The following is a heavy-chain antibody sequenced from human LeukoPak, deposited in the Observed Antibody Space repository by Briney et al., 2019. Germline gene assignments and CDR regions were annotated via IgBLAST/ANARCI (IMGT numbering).Heavy chain of an antibody. Sequence: PSETLSLTCTVSGGSVSSGSYYWSWIRQPPGKGLEWIGYIYYSGSTNYNPSLKSRVTISVDTSKNQFSLKLSSVTAADTAVYYCARGACSTTSCYNMYFDFWGQGTLVTVSS. CDR1: GGSVSSGSYY. D-gene: IGHD2-2*02. CDR3: ARGACSTTSCYNMYFDF. V-gene: IGHV4-61*01. CDR2: IYYSGST. J-gene: IGHJ4*02.